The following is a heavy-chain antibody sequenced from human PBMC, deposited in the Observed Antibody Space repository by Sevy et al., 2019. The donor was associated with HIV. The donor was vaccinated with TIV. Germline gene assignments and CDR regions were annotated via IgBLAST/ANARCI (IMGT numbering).Heavy chain of an antibody. D-gene: IGHD3-10*01. Sequence: GGSLRLSCAASGFTFNTYGMHWVRQAPGKGLDWVAFIRYDGSTKYFTDSVKGRFTISRDNSRNTLYLQMNSLRPADTAVYYCVKGRGMVQGALLSDDIWGQGTMVTVSS. V-gene: IGHV3-30*02. CDR1: GFTFNTYG. CDR2: IRYDGSTK. CDR3: VKGRGMVQGALLSDDI. J-gene: IGHJ3*02.